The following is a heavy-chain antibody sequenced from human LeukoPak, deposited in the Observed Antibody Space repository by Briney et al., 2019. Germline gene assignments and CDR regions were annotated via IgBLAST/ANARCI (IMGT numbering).Heavy chain of an antibody. CDR2: IIPILGIA. D-gene: IGHD6-19*01. V-gene: IGHV1-69*04. CDR3: ARDHGVSSGWYGVWFDP. CDR1: GGTFSSYA. Sequence: ASVKVSCKASGGTFSSYAISWVRQAPGQGLEWMGRIIPILGIANYAQKFQGRVTITADKSTSTAYMELSSLRSEDTAVYYCARDHGVSSGWYGVWFDPWGQGTLVTVSS. J-gene: IGHJ5*02.